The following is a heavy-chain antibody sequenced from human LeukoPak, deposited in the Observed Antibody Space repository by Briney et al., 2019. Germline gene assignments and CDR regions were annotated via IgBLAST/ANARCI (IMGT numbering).Heavy chain of an antibody. CDR3: ANLDFVVVPAAIGLDY. D-gene: IGHD2-2*02. Sequence: PGGSLRLSCAASGFTFSSYAMSWVRQAPGKGLEWVSAISGSGGSTYYADSVKGRFTISRDNSKNTLYLQMNSLRAEDRAVYYCANLDFVVVPAAIGLDYWGQGTLVTVSS. V-gene: IGHV3-23*01. CDR2: ISGSGGST. J-gene: IGHJ4*02. CDR1: GFTFSSYA.